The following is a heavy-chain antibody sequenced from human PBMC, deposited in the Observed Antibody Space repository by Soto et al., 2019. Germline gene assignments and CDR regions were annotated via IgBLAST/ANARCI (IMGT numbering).Heavy chain of an antibody. CDR1: GGSFSGYY. V-gene: IGHV4-34*01. D-gene: IGHD6-13*01. CDR2: INHSGST. Sequence: SETLSLTCAVYGGSFSGYYWSWIRQPPGKGLEWIGEINHSGSTNYNPSLKSRVTISVDTSKNQFSLKLSSVTAADTAVYYCARVGGHSSSWYRGGYNWFDPWGQGTMVTLSS. J-gene: IGHJ5*02. CDR3: ARVGGHSSSWYRGGYNWFDP.